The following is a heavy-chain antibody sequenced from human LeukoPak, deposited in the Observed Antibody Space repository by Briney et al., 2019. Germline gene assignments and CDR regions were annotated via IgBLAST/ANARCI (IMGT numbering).Heavy chain of an antibody. J-gene: IGHJ5*02. V-gene: IGHV3-74*01. CDR2: INIDGSIT. Sequence: GGSLRLSCAASGFTFSTSWVYWVRQAPGKGLMYVSRINIDGSITTYADSVKGRFTISRDNTKNTLYLQMNSLGAEDTAVYYCVRDKMMDDRGVGFDPWGQGTLVTVSS. CDR1: GFTFSTSW. CDR3: VRDKMMDDRGVGFDP. D-gene: IGHD1-1*01.